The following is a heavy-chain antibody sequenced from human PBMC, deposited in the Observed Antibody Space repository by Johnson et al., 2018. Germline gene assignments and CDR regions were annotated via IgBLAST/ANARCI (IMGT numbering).Heavy chain of an antibody. D-gene: IGHD3-3*01. CDR2: IYAGGST. CDR3: ARNYDFWSTYSYYYYMDV. J-gene: IGHJ6*03. Sequence: VHLVESGGGLLQTGGSLRLSCAASGFPFSGYSMNWVRQAQGKGPEWVSLIYAGGSTYYADSVKGQFTISSANSKKKLYHQMNSLRAEDTAVYYCARNYDFWSTYSYYYYMDVWGNGTTVTVSS. CDR1: GFPFSGYS. V-gene: IGHV3-66*02.